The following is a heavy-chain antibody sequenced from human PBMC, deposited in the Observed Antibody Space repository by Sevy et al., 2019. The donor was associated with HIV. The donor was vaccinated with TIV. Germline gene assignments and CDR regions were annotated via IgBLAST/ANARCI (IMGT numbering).Heavy chain of an antibody. V-gene: IGHV3-53*01. CDR1: GFTVSSNY. CDR3: AREIRYSYGDLKFDY. Sequence: GGSLRLSCAASGFTVSSNYMSWVRQAPGKGLEWVSVIYSGGSTYYADTVKGRFTSSRDNSKNTLYLQMNSLRAEDTAVYYCAREIRYSYGDLKFDYWGQGTLVTVSS. CDR2: IYSGGST. D-gene: IGHD5-18*01. J-gene: IGHJ4*02.